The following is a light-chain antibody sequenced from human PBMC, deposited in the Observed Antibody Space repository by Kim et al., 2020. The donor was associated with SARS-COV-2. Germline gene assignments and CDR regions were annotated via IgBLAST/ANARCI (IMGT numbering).Light chain of an antibody. Sequence: QPVLTQPPSASGTPGQRVTISCSGSSSNIGSNSVYWYQQLPGMAPKLLIYTNDQRPSGVPDRLSGSKFGTSASLAISGLRSEDEGDYHCASWDDSLSGPVFGGGTKVTVL. CDR1: SSNIGSNS. CDR2: TND. CDR3: ASWDDSLSGPV. J-gene: IGLJ2*01. V-gene: IGLV1-47*01.